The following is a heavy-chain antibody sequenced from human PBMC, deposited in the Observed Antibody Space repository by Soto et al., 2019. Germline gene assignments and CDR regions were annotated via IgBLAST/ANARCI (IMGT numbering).Heavy chain of an antibody. CDR1: GFTVSAYY. CDR3: ATGQQVRMADI. J-gene: IGHJ3*02. CDR2: ISGDSRIT. D-gene: IGHD6-13*01. Sequence: QVQLLESGGGLVKPGGSLRLSCAASGFTVSAYYMAWIRQAPGKGLEWISYISGDSRITNHAESVQGRVAISRDNAKNSLYLQMTGMRAEDTAVYFCATGQQVRMADIWGQGTMVNVSS. V-gene: IGHV3-11*03.